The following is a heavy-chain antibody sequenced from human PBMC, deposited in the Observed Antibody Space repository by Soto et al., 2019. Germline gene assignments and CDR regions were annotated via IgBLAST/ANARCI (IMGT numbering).Heavy chain of an antibody. CDR1: GFTFSSYA. CDR2: ISGSGSTL. V-gene: IGHV3-23*01. D-gene: IGHD3-22*01. CDR3: AKVFYYYERRGNSYFAY. J-gene: IGHJ4*02. Sequence: PGGSLRLSCAAAGFTFSSYAVSWVLQAPGKGPEWIASISGSGSTLYYADSVKGRFTISRDNSKPKVYLQNSSLRAEDPAVYYFAKVFYYYERRGNSYFAYWGKGSLVPVSS.